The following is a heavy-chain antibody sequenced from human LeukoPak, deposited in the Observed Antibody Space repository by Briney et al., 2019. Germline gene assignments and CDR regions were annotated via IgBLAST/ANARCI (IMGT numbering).Heavy chain of an antibody. J-gene: IGHJ4*02. V-gene: IGHV1-69*04. D-gene: IGHD4-17*01. CDR3: ARAGIGDYGQFYYFDY. CDR1: GGTFSSYA. Sequence: ASVKVCCKASGGTFSSYAISWVRQAPGQGLEWMGRIIPILGIANYAQKFQGRVTITADKSTSTAYMELSSLRSEDTAVYYCARAGIGDYGQFYYFDYWGQGTLVTVSS. CDR2: IIPILGIA.